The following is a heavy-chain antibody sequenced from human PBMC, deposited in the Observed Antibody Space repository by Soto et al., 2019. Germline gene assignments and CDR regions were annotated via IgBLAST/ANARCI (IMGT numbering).Heavy chain of an antibody. CDR2: INHSGST. D-gene: IGHD6-13*01. CDR3: ARGPRQQLVPGFYYYYYGMDV. V-gene: IGHV4-34*01. Sequence: SETLSLTCAAYCGSFSGYYWSWIRQPPGKGLEWIGEINHSGSTNYNPSLKSRVTISVDTSKNQFSLKLSSVTAADTAVYYCARGPRQQLVPGFYYYYYGMDVWGQGTTVTVSS. CDR1: CGSFSGYY. J-gene: IGHJ6*02.